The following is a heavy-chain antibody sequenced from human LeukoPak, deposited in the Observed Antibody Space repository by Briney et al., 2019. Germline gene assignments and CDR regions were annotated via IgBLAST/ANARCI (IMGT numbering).Heavy chain of an antibody. J-gene: IGHJ4*02. V-gene: IGHV3-21*01. CDR1: GFTFSTYA. Sequence: GGSLRLSCAASGFTFSTYAMNWVRQAPGKGLEWVSSISSASTYVHYADSVKGRFTISRDNAKNSLYLQMNSLRAEDTAVYYCAKPGGAYCSSTSCSVSHFDYWGQGTLVTVSS. CDR3: AKPGGAYCSSTSCSVSHFDY. D-gene: IGHD2-2*01. CDR2: ISSASTYV.